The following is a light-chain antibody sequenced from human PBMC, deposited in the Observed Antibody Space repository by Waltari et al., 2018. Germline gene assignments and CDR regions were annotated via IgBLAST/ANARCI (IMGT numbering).Light chain of an antibody. J-gene: IGKJ2*01. CDR3: QHYGRSPLNT. V-gene: IGKV3-20*01. Sequence: EVVLTQSPDTLSLSPGERATLSCRASQSVSSSSLAWYQQKPGQAPRLLISGGSTRATGIPDRFSGAGSGTDFTLTISRLEPEDFAVYYCQHYGRSPLNTFGQGSKLEIK. CDR2: GGS. CDR1: QSVSSSS.